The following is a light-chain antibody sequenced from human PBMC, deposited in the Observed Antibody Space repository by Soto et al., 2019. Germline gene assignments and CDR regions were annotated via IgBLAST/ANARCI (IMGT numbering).Light chain of an antibody. CDR1: QSVNSNY. V-gene: IGKV3D-20*02. Sequence: EMVMTQSPAILSVSPGESATLSCRASQSVNSNYLAWYQQHPGQAPRLLIYDASNRATGIPPRFSGSGSGTDFTLTISSLEPEDFAVYYCQQRTNWPWTFGQGTKV. J-gene: IGKJ1*01. CDR3: QQRTNWPWT. CDR2: DAS.